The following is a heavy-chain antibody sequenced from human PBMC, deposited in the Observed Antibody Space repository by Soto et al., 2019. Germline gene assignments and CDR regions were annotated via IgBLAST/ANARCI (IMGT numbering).Heavy chain of an antibody. CDR2: IRSKAKNYAT. V-gene: IGHV3-73*01. Sequence: EVKLVESGGGLVQPGGSVKLSCAASGFTLSGSSMHWVRQASGKGLEWVGRIRSKAKNYATTYSESLKGRFIISRDDSKNTTFLQMSSLRTEDTAMYYCAIEGAGFGQWGQGTLVTVSS. CDR3: AIEGAGFGQ. J-gene: IGHJ4*02. D-gene: IGHD1-26*01. CDR1: GFTLSGSS.